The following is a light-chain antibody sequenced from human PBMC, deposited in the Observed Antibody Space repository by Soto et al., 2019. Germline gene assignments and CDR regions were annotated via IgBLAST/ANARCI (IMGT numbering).Light chain of an antibody. Sequence: EIVLTQSPGTLSLSPGERATLSCRASQSVSSSYLAWYQQKPGQAPRLLIYGASSRATGIPDRFSGSGSGTDFTLTISRLEPAAFAVYYCRPCDGSPRLTCGGGTKLEIK. J-gene: IGKJ4*01. CDR3: RPCDGSPRLT. CDR1: QSVSSSY. V-gene: IGKV3-20*01. CDR2: GAS.